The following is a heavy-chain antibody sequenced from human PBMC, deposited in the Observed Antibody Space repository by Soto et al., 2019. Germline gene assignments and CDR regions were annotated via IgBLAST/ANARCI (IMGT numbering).Heavy chain of an antibody. CDR1: GYSFTIYW. D-gene: IGHD2-8*01. J-gene: IGHJ4*02. Sequence: GESLKISCNGSGYSFTIYWISWVRQMPGKGLEWMGRIDPSDSYTNYSPSFQGHVTISADKSISTAYLQWSSLKASDTAMYYCARHPLYGVPFGNWGQGTLVTVSS. CDR3: ARHPLYGVPFGN. CDR2: IDPSDSYT. V-gene: IGHV5-10-1*01.